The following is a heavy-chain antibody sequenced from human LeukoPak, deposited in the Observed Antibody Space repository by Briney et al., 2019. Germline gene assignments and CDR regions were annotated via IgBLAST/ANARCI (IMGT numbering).Heavy chain of an antibody. CDR3: ARDDASDPSASFDL. Sequence: ASVKVSCKASGYNFRDDYIYWMRQAPGQGREWVGWSNPKSGGAKYAQKFQGRVTMTGDTFINTAYMELYSLRSDDTAVYYCARDDASDPSASFDLWGQGTMVTVSS. CDR1: GYNFRDDY. V-gene: IGHV1-2*02. J-gene: IGHJ3*01. D-gene: IGHD1-26*01. CDR2: SNPKSGGA.